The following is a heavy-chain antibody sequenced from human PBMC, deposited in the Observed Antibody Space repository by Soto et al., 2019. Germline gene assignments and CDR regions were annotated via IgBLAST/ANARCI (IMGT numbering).Heavy chain of an antibody. J-gene: IGHJ3*02. CDR1: GFTFSSYS. V-gene: IGHV3-48*01. CDR2: IGSSSSTI. CDR3: ARDLGYCSGGSCYSGAGHGAFDI. Sequence: GGSLRLSCAASGFTFSSYSMNWVRQAPGKGLEWVSYIGSSSSTIYYADSVKGRFTISRDNAKNSLYLQMNSLRAEDTAVYYWARDLGYCSGGSCYSGAGHGAFDIWGQGTMVTVSS. D-gene: IGHD2-15*01.